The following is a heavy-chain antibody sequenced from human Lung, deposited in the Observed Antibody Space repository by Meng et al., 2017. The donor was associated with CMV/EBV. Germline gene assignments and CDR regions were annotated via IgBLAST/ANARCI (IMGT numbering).Heavy chain of an antibody. CDR3: KRNTGSDEFYTWFDL. V-gene: IGHV4-61*03. CDR1: GGSVNSGSNY. Sequence: LXCSVSGGSVNSGSNYWTWIRQPPGKGLEWIGYIDYRGVTKYNPSLRSRVTISSDTSRHHFYLNLSSVTAADTAVYYCKRNTGSDEFYTWFDLWGKGTMVTVSS. CDR2: IDYRGVT. D-gene: IGHD3-10*01. J-gene: IGHJ5*01.